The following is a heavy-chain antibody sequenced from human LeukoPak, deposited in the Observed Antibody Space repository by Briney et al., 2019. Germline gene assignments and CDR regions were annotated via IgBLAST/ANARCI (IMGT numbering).Heavy chain of an antibody. CDR3: ARHPHHRDGYNYYYFDY. V-gene: IGHV5-51*01. CDR1: GYSFTSYW. J-gene: IGHJ4*02. CDR2: IYPGDSDT. D-gene: IGHD5-24*01. Sequence: PGESLKISCKGSGYSFTSYWIGWVRQMPGKGLEWMGIIYPGDSDTRYSPSFQGQVTISADKSISTAYLQWSSLKASDTAMYYCARHPHHRDGYNYYYFDYWGQGTLVTVSS.